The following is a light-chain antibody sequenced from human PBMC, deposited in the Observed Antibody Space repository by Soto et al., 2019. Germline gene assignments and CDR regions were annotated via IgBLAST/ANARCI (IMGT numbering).Light chain of an antibody. CDR3: LQYDDWHRT. J-gene: IGKJ1*01. CDR2: GAS. V-gene: IGKV3-15*01. Sequence: EIVMTQSPAILSVSPGARATLSCRAGQSVSNNLAWYQQTHGQTPRLVIYGASNRATGVPARFSGSVSGTDGTITISSLQSEDCAVYDGLQYDDWHRTFGQGTKVDTK. CDR1: QSVSNN.